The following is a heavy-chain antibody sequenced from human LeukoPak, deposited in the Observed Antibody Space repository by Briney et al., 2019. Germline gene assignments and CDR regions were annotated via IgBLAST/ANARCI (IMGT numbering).Heavy chain of an antibody. Sequence: QPGRSLRLSCAASGFTFSSYDMHWVRQAPGKGLEWVAVISYDGSNKYYADSVKGRFTISRDNSKNTLYLQMNSLRAEDTAVYYCARGHRIVGAYDYWGQGTLVTVS. J-gene: IGHJ4*02. CDR1: GFTFSSYD. D-gene: IGHD1-26*01. CDR2: ISYDGSNK. CDR3: ARGHRIVGAYDY. V-gene: IGHV3-30*01.